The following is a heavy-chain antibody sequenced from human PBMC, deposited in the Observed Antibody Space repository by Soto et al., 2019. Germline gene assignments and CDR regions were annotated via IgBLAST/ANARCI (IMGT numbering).Heavy chain of an antibody. J-gene: IGHJ4*02. V-gene: IGHV1-3*01. CDR1: GYTFTSYA. CDR2: INAGNGNT. D-gene: IGHD3-10*01. CDR3: ARDFSWFGELIASDY. Sequence: QVQLVQSGAEVKKPGASVKVSCEASGYTFTSYAMHWVRQAPGQRLEWMGWINAGNGNTKYSQKFQGRVTITRDTSASTAYMELSSLRSEDTAVYYCARDFSWFGELIASDYWGQGTLVTVSS.